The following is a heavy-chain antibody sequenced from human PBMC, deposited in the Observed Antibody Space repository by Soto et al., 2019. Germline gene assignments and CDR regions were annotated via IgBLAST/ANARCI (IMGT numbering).Heavy chain of an antibody. D-gene: IGHD6-19*01. CDR3: ARGRGQALAGLSHYYGMDV. V-gene: IGHV4-59*01. CDR1: GSSFSSYF. CDR2: IYYSGTT. J-gene: IGHJ6*02. Sequence: PSETLSLTWTVAGSSFSSYFWSWIRQSPGKGLEWIGYIYYSGTTSYDPSLKSRVTMSLDTSKNQFSLRLSSVTAADTAVYYCARGRGQALAGLSHYYGMDVWGQGTTVTVSS.